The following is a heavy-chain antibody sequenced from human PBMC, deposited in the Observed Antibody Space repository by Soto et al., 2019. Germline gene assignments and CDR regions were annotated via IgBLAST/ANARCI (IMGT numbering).Heavy chain of an antibody. CDR3: GRRNWFSFDY. D-gene: IGHD1-1*01. CDR1: GGSISSSSYY. Sequence: QLQLQESGSGLVKPSETLSLTCTVSGGSISSSSYYWGWIRQPPGKGLEWIGSISSSGSTYYKPSLKSRVAMSVATPKNPFSTTLASVTAAHTAVYCCGRRNWFSFDYWGQGPLGTVSS. V-gene: IGHV4-39*01. CDR2: ISSSGST. J-gene: IGHJ4*02.